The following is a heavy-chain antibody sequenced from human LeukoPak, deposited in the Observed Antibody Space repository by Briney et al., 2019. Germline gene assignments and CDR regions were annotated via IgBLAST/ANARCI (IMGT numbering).Heavy chain of an antibody. CDR2: IIPLFRTP. V-gene: IGHV1-69*01. CDR3: ARDNDSRDPPHFDY. D-gene: IGHD3-16*01. Sequence: SVKVSCKASGGAFSNYATSWVRQAPGQGLEWMGGIIPLFRTPNYAQRFLGRVTITADESTNTVFMELRSLTSDDTAVYFCARDNDSRDPPHFDYWGQGTLVTVSS. CDR1: GGAFSNYA. J-gene: IGHJ4*02.